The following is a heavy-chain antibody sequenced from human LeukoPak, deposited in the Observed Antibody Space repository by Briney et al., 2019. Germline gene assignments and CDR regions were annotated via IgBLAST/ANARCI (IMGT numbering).Heavy chain of an antibody. Sequence: GGSLRLSCAASGFTFSDYYMSWIRQAPGKGLEWVSYISSSGSTIYYADSVKGRFTISRDNAKNSLYLQMNSLRAEDTAVYYCARNYYYDSSGPWTKTRPGAFDIWSQGTMVTVSS. D-gene: IGHD3-22*01. CDR3: ARNYYYDSSGPWTKTRPGAFDI. J-gene: IGHJ3*02. V-gene: IGHV3-11*04. CDR2: ISSSGSTI. CDR1: GFTFSDYY.